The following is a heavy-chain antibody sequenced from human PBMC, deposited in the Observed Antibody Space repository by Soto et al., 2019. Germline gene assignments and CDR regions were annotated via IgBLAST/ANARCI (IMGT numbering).Heavy chain of an antibody. CDR1: GYTFTNYA. V-gene: IGHV1-3*04. Sequence: QVRLEQSGAEVKKPGASMKIACKGSGYTFTNYAVIWMRQAPGQRLEWMGRINTENGNTKYSEKFKGRVTITRDTSAGAAYMELNSLRSEDTAVYYCTRDNGYFASWGQGTLVTVSS. J-gene: IGHJ4*02. CDR2: INTENGNT. D-gene: IGHD2-8*01. CDR3: TRDNGYFAS.